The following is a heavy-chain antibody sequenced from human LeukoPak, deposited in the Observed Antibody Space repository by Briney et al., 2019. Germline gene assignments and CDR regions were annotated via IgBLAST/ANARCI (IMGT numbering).Heavy chain of an antibody. J-gene: IGHJ4*02. Sequence: PSETLSLTCTVSGVSMSRYYWSWLRQPPGKGLEWVGYIYYSGITNYRPSLKSRVTISVDTSNNQFSLKLSSVTAADTAIYYCARERCSCGRCSFDYGGQGTLVTVSS. D-gene: IGHD2-15*01. CDR3: ARERCSCGRCSFDY. CDR2: IYYSGIT. CDR1: GVSMSRYY. V-gene: IGHV4-59*01.